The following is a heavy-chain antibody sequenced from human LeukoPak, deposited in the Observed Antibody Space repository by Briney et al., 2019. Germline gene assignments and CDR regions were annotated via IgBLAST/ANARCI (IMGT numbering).Heavy chain of an antibody. CDR3: ARGQAMGYYFDY. J-gene: IGHJ4*02. CDR1: GGSFRGYY. CDR2: INHSGST. D-gene: IGHD5-18*01. V-gene: IGHV4-34*01. Sequence: SETLSLTCAVYGGSFRGYYWSWIRQPPGKGLEWIGEINHSGSTNYNPSLKSRVTISVDTSKNQFSLKLSSVTAADTAVYYCARGQAMGYYFDYWGQGTLVTVSS.